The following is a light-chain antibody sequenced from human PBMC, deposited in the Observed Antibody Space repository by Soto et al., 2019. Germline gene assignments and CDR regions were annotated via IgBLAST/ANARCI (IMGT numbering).Light chain of an antibody. CDR2: GAS. Sequence: EIVLTQSPGTLSLSPGERATLSCRASQSVSSSYLAWYQQKPGQAPRLLIYGASSRATGIPDRFSGSGSGTAVTLTISRLEPEDFAVYYCQQYGGSPPVTFGQGTRLEIK. V-gene: IGKV3-20*01. CDR3: QQYGGSPPVT. J-gene: IGKJ5*01. CDR1: QSVSSSY.